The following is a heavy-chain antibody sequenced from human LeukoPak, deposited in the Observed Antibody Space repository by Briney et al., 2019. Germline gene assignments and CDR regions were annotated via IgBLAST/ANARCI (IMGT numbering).Heavy chain of an antibody. Sequence: KASETLSLACAVYGGSFSGYYWSWIRQPPGKGLEWIGEINHSGSTNYNPSLKSRVTISVDTSKNQFSLKLSSVTAADTAVYYCARVAGGQLWLHYFDYWGQGTLVTVSS. CDR2: INHSGST. CDR3: ARVAGGQLWLHYFDY. V-gene: IGHV4-34*01. J-gene: IGHJ4*02. CDR1: GGSFSGYY. D-gene: IGHD5-18*01.